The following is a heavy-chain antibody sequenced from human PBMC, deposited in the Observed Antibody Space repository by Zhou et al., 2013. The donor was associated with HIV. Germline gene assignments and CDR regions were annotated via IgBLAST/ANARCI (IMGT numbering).Heavy chain of an antibody. V-gene: IGHV1-18*01. D-gene: IGHD2-8*01. CDR1: GFTFGNYG. CDR2: ISGYNGHT. Sequence: QVQLVQSGAEVRKPGASVKVSCRTSGFTFGNYGISWVRQAPGQGLEWLGWISGYNGHTDYAQKVQDRVTMSAYASTATVYMELKTLTSDDTAVYYCARGRCTNGVXYSAAGFYFYMDVWGNGTRVTVS. J-gene: IGHJ6*03. CDR3: ARGRCTNGVXYSAAGFYFYMDV.